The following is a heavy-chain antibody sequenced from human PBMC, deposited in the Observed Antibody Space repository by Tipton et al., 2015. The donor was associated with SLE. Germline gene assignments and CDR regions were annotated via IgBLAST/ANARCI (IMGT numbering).Heavy chain of an antibody. Sequence: TLSLTCAVYGGSFSGYYWSWIRQPPGKGLEWIGEINHSGSTNYNPSLKSRVTISVDTSKNQFSLKLSSVTAADTALYYCAGGGVATMGGYAFEIWGQGTMVTVSS. V-gene: IGHV4-34*01. CDR1: GGSFSGYY. J-gene: IGHJ3*02. CDR2: INHSGST. D-gene: IGHD5-12*01. CDR3: AGGGVATMGGYAFEI.